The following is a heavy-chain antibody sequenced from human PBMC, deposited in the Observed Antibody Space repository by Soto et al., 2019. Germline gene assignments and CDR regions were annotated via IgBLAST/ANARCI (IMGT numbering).Heavy chain of an antibody. CDR2: IKQDGSEK. V-gene: IGHV3-7*03. D-gene: IGHD1-1*01. Sequence: GGSLRLSCEASGFTFSTYWMNWVRQVPGKGLEWVANIKQDGSEKRYVDSVRGRFTISRDNAKNSLYLQMNSLRAEDTALYYCARDNSNTWTGTFDYWGRGNLVTVSS. CDR1: GFTFSTYW. J-gene: IGHJ4*01. CDR3: ARDNSNTWTGTFDY.